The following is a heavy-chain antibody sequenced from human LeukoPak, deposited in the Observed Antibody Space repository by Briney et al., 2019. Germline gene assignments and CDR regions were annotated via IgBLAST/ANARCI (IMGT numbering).Heavy chain of an antibody. CDR3: AREFEY. J-gene: IGHJ4*02. V-gene: IGHV4-61*02. Sequence: SETLSLTCTVSGGSISSSSYYWGWIRQPAGKGLEWIGRFYTSGTTNYNPSLKSRVTISIDTSKNQFSLRLSSVTAADTAVYYCAREFEYWGQGTLVTVSS. CDR2: FYTSGTT. CDR1: GGSISSSSYY.